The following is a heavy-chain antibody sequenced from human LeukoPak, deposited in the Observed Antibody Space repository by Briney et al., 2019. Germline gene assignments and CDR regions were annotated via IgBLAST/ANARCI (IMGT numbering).Heavy chain of an antibody. CDR3: ARVKNYYGSGSYYNDPNWFDP. J-gene: IGHJ5*02. D-gene: IGHD3-10*01. Sequence: SETLSLTCTVSGGSISSYYWSWIRQPAGKGLEWIGRIYTSGSTNYNPSLKSRVTMSVDTSKNQFSLKLSSVTAADTAVYYCARVKNYYGSGSYYNDPNWFDPWGQGTLVTVSS. V-gene: IGHV4-4*07. CDR2: IYTSGST. CDR1: GGSISSYY.